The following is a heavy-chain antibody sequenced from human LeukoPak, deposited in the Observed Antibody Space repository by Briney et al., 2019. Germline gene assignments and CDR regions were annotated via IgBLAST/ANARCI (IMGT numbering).Heavy chain of an antibody. CDR1: GFTFSSYA. V-gene: IGHV3-23*01. J-gene: IGHJ6*02. CDR3: VPTGLIRRDGMDV. Sequence: PGGSLRLSCAASGFTFSSYAMSWVRQAPGNGLEWVSAISGSGGSTYYADSVKGRFTISRDNSKNTLYLQMNSLRAEDTAVYYCVPTGLIRRDGMDVWGQGTTVTVSS. CDR2: ISGSGGST. D-gene: IGHD1-14*01.